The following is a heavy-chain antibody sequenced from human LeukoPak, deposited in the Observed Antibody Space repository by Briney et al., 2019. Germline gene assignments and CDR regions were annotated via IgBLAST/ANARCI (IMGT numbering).Heavy chain of an antibody. CDR1: GFAFNGYP. D-gene: IGHD3-10*01. CDR3: ATVGGPMIRGEAYYLDY. Sequence: GRSLRLSCAASGFAFNGYPMHWVRQAPGKGLEWVAVISYDGSNKYYAASVQGRFNISRDNSKNTLYLQMNGLTNEDTALYYCATVGGPMIRGEAYYLDYWGQGTLVTVSS. CDR2: ISYDGSNK. J-gene: IGHJ4*02. V-gene: IGHV3-30*04.